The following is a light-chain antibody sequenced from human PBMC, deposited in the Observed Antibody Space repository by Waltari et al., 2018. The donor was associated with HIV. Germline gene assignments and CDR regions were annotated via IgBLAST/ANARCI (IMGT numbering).Light chain of an antibody. V-gene: IGLV3-19*01. J-gene: IGLJ2*01. CDR3: NSRDSSGNPYVV. Sequence: SSELTQDPAVSVALGQTVRITCQGASLRSYYASWDQQKPGQAPVLVIYGKNNRPSGIPDRFSGSSSGNTAYLTITGAQAEDEADYYCNSRDSSGNPYVVFGGGTKLTVL. CDR2: GKN. CDR1: SLRSYY.